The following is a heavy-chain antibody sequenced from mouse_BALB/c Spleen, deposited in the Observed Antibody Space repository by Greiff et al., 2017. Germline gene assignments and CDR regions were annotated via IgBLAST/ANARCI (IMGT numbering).Heavy chain of an antibody. D-gene: IGHD2-2*01. CDR1: GISITTGNYR. CDR3: ARDRGGYPFAY. V-gene: IGHV3-5*02. Sequence: EVKLVESGPGLVKPSQTVSLTCTVTGISITTGNYRWSWIRQFPGNKLEWIGYIYYSGTITYNPSLTSRTTITRDTSKNQFFLEMNSLTAEDTATYYCARDRGGYPFAYWGQGTLVTVSA. CDR2: IYYSGTI. J-gene: IGHJ3*01.